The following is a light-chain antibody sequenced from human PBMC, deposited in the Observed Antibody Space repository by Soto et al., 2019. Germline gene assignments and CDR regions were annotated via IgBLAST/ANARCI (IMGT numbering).Light chain of an antibody. V-gene: IGKV1-5*03. CDR1: QSISSW. CDR2: KAS. Sequence: DNHMTQSPSTLSASVGDRVTITCRASQSISSWLAWYQQKPGKAPNLLIYKASSLRSGVPSRFSGSGSGTEFTLTISSLQPDDSATYYCQQYKSYPWTFGQGTKVE. CDR3: QQYKSYPWT. J-gene: IGKJ1*01.